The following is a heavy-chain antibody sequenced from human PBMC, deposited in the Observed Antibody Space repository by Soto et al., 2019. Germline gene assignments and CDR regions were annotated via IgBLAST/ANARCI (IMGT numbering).Heavy chain of an antibody. J-gene: IGHJ3*02. D-gene: IGHD3-22*01. V-gene: IGHV3-48*01. Sequence: GGALRLSCAASGFIFSNYGLTWVRQAPGRGLEWVSYISSSSSTINYAESVKGRFTISRDNAKNSLYLQMNSLRAEDTAVYYCARDHYYYDSSGYYIPYAFDIWGQGTMVTVSS. CDR1: GFIFSNYG. CDR3: ARDHYYYDSSGYYIPYAFDI. CDR2: ISSSSSTI.